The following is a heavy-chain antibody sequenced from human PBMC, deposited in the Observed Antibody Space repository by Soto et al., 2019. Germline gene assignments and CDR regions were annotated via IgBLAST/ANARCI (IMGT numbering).Heavy chain of an antibody. J-gene: IGHJ4*02. CDR2: ISSSGSTI. D-gene: IGHD2-15*01. CDR1: GFTFSDYY. CDR3: ARGATRPYCSGGSCYSAFPIGY. V-gene: IGHV3-11*01. Sequence: PGGSLRLSCAASGFTFSDYYMSWIRQAPGKGLEWVSYISSSGSTIYYADSVKGRFTISRDNAKNSLYLQMNSLRAEDTAVYYCARGATRPYCSGGSCYSAFPIGYWGQGTLVTVSS.